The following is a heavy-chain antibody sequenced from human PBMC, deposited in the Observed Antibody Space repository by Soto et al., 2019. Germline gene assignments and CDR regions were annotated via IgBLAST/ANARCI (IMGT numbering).Heavy chain of an antibody. CDR1: GYPFTSYG. Sequence: QVQLVQSGAEVKKPVASVKVSCKASGYPFTSYGIIWVRQAPGQGLEWMGWISAYNGNTNYAQKLQGRVTMTTDTSTSTAYMELRSLRSGDTDVYYCASRRGWRDGWNWFDPWGQGTLVTVSS. V-gene: IGHV1-18*01. D-gene: IGHD6-19*01. CDR2: ISAYNGNT. J-gene: IGHJ5*02. CDR3: ASRRGWRDGWNWFDP.